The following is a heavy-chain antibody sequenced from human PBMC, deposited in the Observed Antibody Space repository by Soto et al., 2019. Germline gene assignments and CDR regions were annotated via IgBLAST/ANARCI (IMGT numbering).Heavy chain of an antibody. J-gene: IGHJ4*02. CDR2: INHSGST. D-gene: IGHD6-13*01. CDR1: CGSFSGYY. CDR3: ARVGLAAAGAPDY. Sequence: PSETLSLTCAVYCGSFSGYYWSWIRQPPGKGLEWIGEINHSGSTNYNPSLKSRVTISVDTSKNQFSLKLSSVTAADTAAYYCARVGLAAAGAPDYWGQGTLVTVSS. V-gene: IGHV4-34*01.